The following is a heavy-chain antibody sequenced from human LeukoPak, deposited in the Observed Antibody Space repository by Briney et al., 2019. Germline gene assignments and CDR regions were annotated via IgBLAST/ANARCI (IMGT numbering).Heavy chain of an antibody. V-gene: IGHV1-8*01. CDR2: MNPNSGNT. J-gene: IGHJ5*02. CDR3: ARPGRYYYDSSGRNEFDP. CDR1: GYTFTSYD. Sequence: GASVKVSCKASGYTFTSYDINWVRQATGQGLEWMGWMNPNSGNTGYAQKFRGRVTMTRNTSISTAYMELSSLRSEDTAVYYCARPGRYYYDSSGRNEFDPWGQGTLVTVSS. D-gene: IGHD3-22*01.